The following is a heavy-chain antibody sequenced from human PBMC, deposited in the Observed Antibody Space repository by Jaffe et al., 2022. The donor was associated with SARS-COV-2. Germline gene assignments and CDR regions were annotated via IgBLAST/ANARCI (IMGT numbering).Heavy chain of an antibody. CDR3: ARIRSSSWKAVFDY. CDR2: ISGSGGST. J-gene: IGHJ4*02. V-gene: IGHV3-23*01. Sequence: EVQLLESGGGLVQPGGSLRLSCAASGITFRSYAMSWVRQAPGKGLEWVSTISGSGGSTYYADSVKGRFTISRDSSKNTLYLQMNSLRAEDTAVYYCARIRSSSWKAVFDYWGQGTLVTVSS. CDR1: GITFRSYA. D-gene: IGHD6-13*01.